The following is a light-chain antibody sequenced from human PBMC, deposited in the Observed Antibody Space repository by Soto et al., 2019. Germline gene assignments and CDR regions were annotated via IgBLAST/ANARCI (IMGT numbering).Light chain of an antibody. Sequence: EIVLTQSPGTLSLSQGERATFSCRVSQSVSSNYVAWYQQKPGQAPRLLIYGAFKRATGIPDRFSGSGSGTDFTLTISRMEPEDFAVYCCQQYGSSPRAFGQGTKVDTK. J-gene: IGKJ1*01. CDR3: QQYGSSPRA. CDR2: GAF. V-gene: IGKV3-20*01. CDR1: QSVSSNY.